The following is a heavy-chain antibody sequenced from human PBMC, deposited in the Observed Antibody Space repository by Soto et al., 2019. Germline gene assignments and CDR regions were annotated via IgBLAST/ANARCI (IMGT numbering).Heavy chain of an antibody. J-gene: IGHJ4*02. CDR1: GYRFTSYL. Sequence: GESLTISCQCSGYRFTSYLIVLVRPLPGKGLEWMGIIYPGDSDTRYNPSFQGQVTISADKSISTAYLQWSSLKASDTAMYYCARHSRIAVAGTEFDYWGQGTLVTVSS. D-gene: IGHD6-19*01. V-gene: IGHV5-51*01. CDR3: ARHSRIAVAGTEFDY. CDR2: IYPGDSDT.